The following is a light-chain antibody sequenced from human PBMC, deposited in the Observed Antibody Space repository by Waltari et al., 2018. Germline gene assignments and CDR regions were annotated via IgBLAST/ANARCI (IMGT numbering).Light chain of an antibody. CDR1: SSDVGSYNL. CDR2: EGS. J-gene: IGLJ2*01. CDR3: CSYAGSSTNVV. V-gene: IGLV2-23*01. Sequence: QSALTQPASVSGSPGQSITIPCTGTSSDVGSYNLISWYQQHPGHAPKRMIYEGSKRPSGVSNRFSGSKSGNTASLTISGLQAEDEADYYCCSYAGSSTNVVFGGGTKLTVL.